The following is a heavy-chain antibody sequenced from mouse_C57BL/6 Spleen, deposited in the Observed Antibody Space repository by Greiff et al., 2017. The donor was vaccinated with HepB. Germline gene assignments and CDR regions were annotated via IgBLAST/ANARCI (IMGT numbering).Heavy chain of an antibody. Sequence: DVQLQESGPGLVKPSQSLSLTCSVTGYSITSGYYWNWIRQFPGNKLEWMGYISYDGSNNYNPSLKNRISITRDTSKNQFFLKLNSVTTEDTATYYCAKKAYYGSSYWYFDVWGTGTTVTVSS. CDR3: AKKAYYGSSYWYFDV. CDR2: ISYDGSN. V-gene: IGHV3-6*01. J-gene: IGHJ1*03. CDR1: GYSITSGYY. D-gene: IGHD1-1*01.